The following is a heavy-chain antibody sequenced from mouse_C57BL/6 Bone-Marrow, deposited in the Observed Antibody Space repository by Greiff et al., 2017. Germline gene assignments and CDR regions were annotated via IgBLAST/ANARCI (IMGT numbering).Heavy chain of an antibody. CDR1: GYTFTSYG. V-gene: IGHV1-81*01. D-gene: IGHD2-4*01. CDR2: IYPTSGNT. J-gene: IGHJ1*03. Sequence: VQLQQSGAELARPGASVKLSCKASGYTFTSYGISWVKQRTGQGLEWIGEIYPTSGNTNYNEKFKGKATLTADKSSSTAYMELRSLTSEDSAVYYCARLRLRRSWYFDVWGKGTTVTVSS. CDR3: ARLRLRRSWYFDV.